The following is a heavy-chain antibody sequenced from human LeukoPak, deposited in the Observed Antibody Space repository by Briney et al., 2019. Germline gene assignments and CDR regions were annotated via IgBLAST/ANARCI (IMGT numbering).Heavy chain of an antibody. CDR1: GGSFSGYY. CDR2: IYTSGST. D-gene: IGHD6-13*01. J-gene: IGHJ5*02. CDR3: ARAFGGSSSWYVVNNWFDP. Sequence: SETLSLTCAVYGGSFSGYYWSWIRQPAGKGLEWIGRIYTSGSTNYNPSLKSRVTMSVDTSKNQFSLKLSSVTAADTAVYYCARAFGGSSSWYVVNNWFDPWGQGTLVTVSS. V-gene: IGHV4-59*10.